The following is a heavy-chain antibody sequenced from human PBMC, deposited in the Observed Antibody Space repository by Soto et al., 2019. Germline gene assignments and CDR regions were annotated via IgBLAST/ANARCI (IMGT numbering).Heavy chain of an antibody. J-gene: IGHJ4*02. V-gene: IGHV4-59*01. CDR3: ARGCSGGSCYASFDE. CDR2: IYYTGKT. Sequence: PSETLSLTCTVSGGSISSYFWSWIRQSPGKGLEWIGYIYYTGKTNYNPSLKSRVSMSVDTSKKQFFLALSSVTAADTAVYYCARGCSGGSCYASFDEWGQGSLVTVSS. CDR1: GGSISSYF. D-gene: IGHD2-15*01.